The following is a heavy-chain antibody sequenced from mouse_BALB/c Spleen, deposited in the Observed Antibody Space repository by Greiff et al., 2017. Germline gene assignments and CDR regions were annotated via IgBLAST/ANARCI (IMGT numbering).Heavy chain of an antibody. D-gene: IGHD1-1*01. J-gene: IGHJ1*01. CDR3: ARSEDYGSSPNWYFDV. Sequence: QVQLQQPGAELVKPGAPVKLSCKASGYTFTSYWMNWVKQRPGRGLEWIGRIDPSDSETHYNQKFKDKATLTVDKSSSTAYIQLSSLTSEDSAVYDCARSEDYGSSPNWYFDVWGAGTTVTGSA. CDR1: GYTFTSYW. CDR2: IDPSDSET. V-gene: IGHV1-69*02.